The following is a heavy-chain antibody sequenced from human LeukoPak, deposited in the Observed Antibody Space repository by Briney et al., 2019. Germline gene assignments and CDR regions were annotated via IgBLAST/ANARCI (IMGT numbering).Heavy chain of an antibody. J-gene: IGHJ4*02. V-gene: IGHV4-38-2*01. D-gene: IGHD5-12*01. CDR2: IYHSGST. CDR3: ARVADVGGYDYYFDY. Sequence: KPSETLSLTCAVSGYSVSSGYYWGWIRPPPGKGLEWIGSIYHSGSTYYNPSLKRRVTISVDTSKNQFSLKLSSVTAADTAVYYCARVADVGGYDYYFDYWGQGTLVTVSS. CDR1: GYSVSSGYY.